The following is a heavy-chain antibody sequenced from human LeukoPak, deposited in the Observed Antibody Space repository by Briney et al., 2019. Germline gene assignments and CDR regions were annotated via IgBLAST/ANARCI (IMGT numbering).Heavy chain of an antibody. CDR3: ARDCSGGSCYFIDY. D-gene: IGHD2-15*01. CDR2: IWYDGSNK. J-gene: IGHJ4*02. CDR1: GFTFSSYG. Sequence: GRSLRLSCAASGFTFSSYGMHWVRQAPGKGLEWVAVIWYDGSNKYYADSVKGRFTISRDNSKNTLYLQMNSLRAEGTAVYYCARDCSGGSCYFIDYWGQGTLVTVSS. V-gene: IGHV3-33*01.